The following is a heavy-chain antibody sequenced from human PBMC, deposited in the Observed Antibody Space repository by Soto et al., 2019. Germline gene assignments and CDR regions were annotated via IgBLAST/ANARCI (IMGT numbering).Heavy chain of an antibody. CDR2: IYYGGNT. J-gene: IGHJ3*02. D-gene: IGHD2-21*02. CDR3: ARAYCGGDCYPTGAFDI. V-gene: IGHV4-39*01. CDR1: CGSISSRSYY. Sequence: SETLSLTCTFSCGSISSRSYYWGLIRQPPGKGLEWIGSIYYGGNTYYNPSLKSRVTISVDTSKNQFSLKLNSVTAGDTAVYYCARAYCGGDCYPTGAFDIWGQGTMVTVSS.